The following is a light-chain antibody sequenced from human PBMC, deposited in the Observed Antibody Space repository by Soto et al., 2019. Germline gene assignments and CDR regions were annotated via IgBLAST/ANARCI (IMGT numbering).Light chain of an antibody. CDR2: DVN. CDR1: SSDVGGYNY. Sequence: QYALTQPASVSGSPGQSITISCTGTSSDVGGYNYVSWYQQRPGKAPKLMIYDVNNRPSGVSNRFSASKSGNTASLTISGLQAEDEADYYCSSYSSTTTLVFGGGTKLTVL. CDR3: SSYSSTTTLV. V-gene: IGLV2-14*01. J-gene: IGLJ3*02.